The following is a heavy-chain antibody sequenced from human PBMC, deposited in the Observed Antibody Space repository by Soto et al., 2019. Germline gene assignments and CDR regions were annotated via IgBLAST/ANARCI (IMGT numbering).Heavy chain of an antibody. CDR3: GRESRSAGGGTALNWFDP. V-gene: IGHV3-48*02. CDR2: ISSSSSTI. D-gene: IGHD2-15*01. Sequence: EVQLVESGGGLVQPGGSLRLSCAASGFTFSSYSMNWVRQAPGKGLEWVSYISSSSSTIYYADSVKGRFTISRDNAKNSLYLSLISARDEGPAVYYCGRESRSAGGGTALNWFDPWGQGTLVTVSS. J-gene: IGHJ5*02. CDR1: GFTFSSYS.